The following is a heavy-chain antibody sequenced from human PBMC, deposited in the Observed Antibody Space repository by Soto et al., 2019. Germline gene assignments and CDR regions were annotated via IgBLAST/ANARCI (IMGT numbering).Heavy chain of an antibody. D-gene: IGHD6-13*01. V-gene: IGHV5-10-1*03. Sequence: EVQLVQSGAEVKKPGESLRISCKGSGYSFTNYWISWVRQMPGKGLEWMGRIDPSDSYINYSPSFQGHVTISADKSISTAYLQWSSLKASDTAMYYCARKYSSSWSQDAFDIWGQGTMVTVSS. J-gene: IGHJ3*02. CDR1: GYSFTNYW. CDR2: IDPSDSYI. CDR3: ARKYSSSWSQDAFDI.